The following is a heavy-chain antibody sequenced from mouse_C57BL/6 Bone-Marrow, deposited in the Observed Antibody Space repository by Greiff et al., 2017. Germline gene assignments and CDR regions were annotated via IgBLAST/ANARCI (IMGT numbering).Heavy chain of an antibody. CDR3: TSLWYFGY. D-gene: IGHD1-1*02. V-gene: IGHV14-4*01. Sequence: VQLQQSGAELVRPGASVKLSCTASGFNIKDDYMHWVKQRPEQGLEWIGWLDPENGDTEYASKFQGKATITADTSSNTAYLPLSRLTSEDTAVYYCTSLWYFGYWGQGTTLTVSS. J-gene: IGHJ2*01. CDR2: LDPENGDT. CDR1: GFNIKDDY.